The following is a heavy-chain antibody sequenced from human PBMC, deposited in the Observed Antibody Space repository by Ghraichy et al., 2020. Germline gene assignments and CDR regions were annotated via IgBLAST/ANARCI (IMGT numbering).Heavy chain of an antibody. J-gene: IGHJ4*02. CDR1: GFTFRNYW. CDR2: IDRDGTHT. CDR3: TRQDTLGYST. Sequence: GGSLRLSCAASGFTFRNYWIHWVRHAPGKGLMWVSSIDRDGTHTNYADSVKGRLTISRDNAKNTVYLHMNSLGPEDTAVYFCTRQDTLGYSTWGQGTLVTVSS. V-gene: IGHV3-74*01. D-gene: IGHD2/OR15-2a*01.